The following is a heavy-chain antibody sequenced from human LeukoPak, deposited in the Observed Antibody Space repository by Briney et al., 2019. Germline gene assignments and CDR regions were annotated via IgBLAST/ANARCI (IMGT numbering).Heavy chain of an antibody. J-gene: IGHJ3*02. V-gene: IGHV3-48*01. CDR1: GFTFSSYA. CDR2: IGSGGSPI. D-gene: IGHD2-2*01. Sequence: GGSLRLSCAASGFTFSSYAMSWVRQAPGKGLECVSYIGSGGSPIYYADSVKGRFTISRDNSKNTLYLQMNSLRAEDTAVYYCARDLVVPAASVRSDAFDIWGQGTMVTVSS. CDR3: ARDLVVPAASVRSDAFDI.